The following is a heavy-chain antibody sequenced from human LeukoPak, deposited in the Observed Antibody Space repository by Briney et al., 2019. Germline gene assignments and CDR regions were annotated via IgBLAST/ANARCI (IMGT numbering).Heavy chain of an antibody. V-gene: IGHV1-2*02. J-gene: IGHJ5*02. Sequence: ASVKVSCKASGFDFRDYFIHWVRQAPGEGLEWMGSINPDTEDSKIAQQFQGRVTMTRDTSISTAYMELSRLRSDDTAVYYCARDPNLYCSSTSCYVGWFAPWGQGTLVTVSS. D-gene: IGHD2-2*01. CDR3: ARDPNLYCSSTSCYVGWFAP. CDR2: INPDTEDS. CDR1: GFDFRDYF.